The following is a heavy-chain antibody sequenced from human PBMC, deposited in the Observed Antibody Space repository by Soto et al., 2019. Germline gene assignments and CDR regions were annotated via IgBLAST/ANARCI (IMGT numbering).Heavy chain of an antibody. CDR1: GGSVSSGGYS. Sequence: KNSGTLYITCAVSGGSVSSGGYSGRWIRQPPGKGLEWIGYIYHSGSTYYNPSLKSRVTISVDRSKNQFSLKLSSVTAADTAVYYCARGGGLWFGELYLNWFDPWGQGTLVTVSS. V-gene: IGHV4-30-2*01. J-gene: IGHJ5*02. CDR2: IYHSGST. D-gene: IGHD3-10*01. CDR3: ARGGGLWFGELYLNWFDP.